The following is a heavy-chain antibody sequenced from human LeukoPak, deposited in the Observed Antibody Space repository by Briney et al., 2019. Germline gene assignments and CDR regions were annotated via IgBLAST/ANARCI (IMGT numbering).Heavy chain of an antibody. J-gene: IGHJ3*02. Sequence: PSETLSLTCTVSGGSISSYYWSWIRQPPGKGLEWIGYIYYSGSTNYNPSLKSRVTISVDTSKNQFSLKLSSVTAADTAVYYCASVVVIARDAFDIWGQGTMVTVSS. CDR2: IYYSGST. V-gene: IGHV4-59*08. D-gene: IGHD2-21*01. CDR1: GGSISSYY. CDR3: ASVVVIARDAFDI.